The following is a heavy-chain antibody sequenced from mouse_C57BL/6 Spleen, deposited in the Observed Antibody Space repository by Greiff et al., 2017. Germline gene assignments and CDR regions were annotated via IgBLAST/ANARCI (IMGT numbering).Heavy chain of an antibody. CDR2: IDPEDGDT. V-gene: IGHV14-1*01. Sequence: VQLKESGAELVRPGASVKLSCTASGFNIKDYYMHWVKQRPEQGLEWIGRIDPEDGDTEYAPKFQGKATMTADTSSNTAYLQLSSLTSEDTAVYYFTTSYYVSSYDYWYFDFWGTGTTVTVSS. D-gene: IGHD1-1*01. CDR3: TTSYYVSSYDYWYFDF. J-gene: IGHJ1*03. CDR1: GFNIKDYY.